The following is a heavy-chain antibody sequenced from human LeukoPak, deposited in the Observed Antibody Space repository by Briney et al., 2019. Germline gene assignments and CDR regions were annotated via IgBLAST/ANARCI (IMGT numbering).Heavy chain of an antibody. CDR2: ISYDGSNK. J-gene: IGHJ4*02. Sequence: PGRSLRLSCAASGFTFSSYGMHWVRQAPAEGLEWVAVISYDGSNKYYADSVKGRFTISRDNSKNTLYLQMNSLRAEDTAVYYCAKLAGSFDYWGQGTLVTVSS. CDR3: AKLAGSFDY. V-gene: IGHV3-30*18. D-gene: IGHD3-10*01. CDR1: GFTFSSYG.